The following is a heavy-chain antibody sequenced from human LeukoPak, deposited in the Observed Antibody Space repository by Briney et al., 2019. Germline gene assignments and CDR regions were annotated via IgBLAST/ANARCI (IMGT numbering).Heavy chain of an antibody. Sequence: PGGSLRLSCAASGFTFNNYWMSWVRQAPGKGLEWVANMKQDGTEKYYVDSVKGRFTISRDNAKTSLYLQMNSLRPEDTAVYYCATFWGRHFEYWGQGTLVTVSS. V-gene: IGHV3-7*01. CDR1: GFTFNNYW. CDR2: MKQDGTEK. J-gene: IGHJ4*02. CDR3: ATFWGRHFEY. D-gene: IGHD3-16*01.